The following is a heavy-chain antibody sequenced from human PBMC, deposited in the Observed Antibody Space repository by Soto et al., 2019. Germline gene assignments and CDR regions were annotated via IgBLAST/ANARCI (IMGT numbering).Heavy chain of an antibody. CDR2: IWYDGSNK. V-gene: IGHV3-33*01. D-gene: IGHD5-18*01. J-gene: IGHJ6*02. Sequence: GGSLRLSCAASGFTFSSYGMHWVRQAPGKGLEWVAVIWYDGSNKYYADSVKGRFTISRDNSKNTLYLQMNSLRAEDTAVYYCARYSYGYADYYYGMDVWGQGTTVTVSS. CDR3: ARYSYGYADYYYGMDV. CDR1: GFTFSSYG.